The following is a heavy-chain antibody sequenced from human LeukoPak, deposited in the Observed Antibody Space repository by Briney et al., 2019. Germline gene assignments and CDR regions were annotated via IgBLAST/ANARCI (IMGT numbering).Heavy chain of an antibody. D-gene: IGHD4-17*01. J-gene: IGHJ4*02. CDR2: ISYDGSNK. CDR1: GFTFSSYG. Sequence: GGSLRLSCAASGFTFSSYGMHWVRQAPGKGLEWVAVISYDGSNKYYADSVKGRFTISRDNSKNTLYLQMNSLRAEDTAVYYCAKGGYYGDYTGLDYWGQGTLVTVSS. CDR3: AKGGYYGDYTGLDY. V-gene: IGHV3-30*18.